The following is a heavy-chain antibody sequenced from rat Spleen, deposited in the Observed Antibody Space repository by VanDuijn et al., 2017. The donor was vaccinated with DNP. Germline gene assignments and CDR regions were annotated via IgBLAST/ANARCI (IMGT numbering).Heavy chain of an antibody. D-gene: IGHD1-11*01. J-gene: IGHJ2*01. CDR1: GFSLTSNG. CDR3: ARRGLRAPFDY. V-gene: IGHV2-72*01. CDR2: IWAGGST. Sequence: QVQLEESGPGLMQPSETLSLTCTVSGFSLTSNGVGWVRQPLGKGLVWMGTIWAGGSTNYNSAVKTRLSISRNTSKSQVFLKMNSLQPEDTGTYSCARRGLRAPFDYWGQGVMVTVSS.